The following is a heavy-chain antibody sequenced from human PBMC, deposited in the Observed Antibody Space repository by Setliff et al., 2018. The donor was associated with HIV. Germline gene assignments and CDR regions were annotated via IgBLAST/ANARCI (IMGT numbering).Heavy chain of an antibody. V-gene: IGHV4-38-2*01. CDR2: VYHSGAT. Sequence: SETLSLTCAVSGYSISTAYYWGWIRQPPGKGLEWIGSVYHSGATYYNPSLKSRVTISVDMSNNQFSLKVTSVTAADTAVYYCARAPYTSGWYGVDYWGQGTLVTVSS. CDR1: GYSISTAYY. J-gene: IGHJ4*02. D-gene: IGHD6-19*01. CDR3: ARAPYTSGWYGVDY.